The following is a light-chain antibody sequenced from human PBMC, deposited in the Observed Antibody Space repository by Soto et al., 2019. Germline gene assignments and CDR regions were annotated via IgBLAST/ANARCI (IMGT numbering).Light chain of an antibody. CDR3: QQYNNWPP. CDR2: GAS. V-gene: IGKV3-20*01. CDR1: QSVSSSY. J-gene: IGKJ1*01. Sequence: EIVLTQSPGTLSLSPGERATLSCRASQSVSSSYLAWYQQKPCHAPSPIIYGASTRATGIPDRFSGSGSGTDFTLTISSLQSEDFAVYYCQQYNNWPPFGQGTKVDIK.